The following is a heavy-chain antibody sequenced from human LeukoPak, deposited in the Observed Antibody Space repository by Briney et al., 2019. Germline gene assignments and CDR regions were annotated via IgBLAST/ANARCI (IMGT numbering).Heavy chain of an antibody. CDR3: ATVFDL. Sequence: GGTLRLSCAASGFTVTSNWIHWVRQAPGKGLVCVSRIDDAGSGTRYADSAKRRFTNSRDTAKNTVYLQMNSLRVDDTAIYYCATVFDLWGHGTLVTVSS. V-gene: IGHV3-74*01. J-gene: IGHJ4*01. CDR1: GFTVTSNW. CDR2: IDDAGSGT.